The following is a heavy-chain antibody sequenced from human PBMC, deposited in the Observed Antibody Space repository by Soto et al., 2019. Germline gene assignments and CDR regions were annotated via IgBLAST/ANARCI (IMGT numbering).Heavy chain of an antibody. Sequence: ASVKVSCKASGYTFTSYGISWVRQAPGQGLEWMGWISAYNGNTNYAQKLQGRVTMTTDTSTSTAYMELRSLRSDDTAVYYCARDEDIVVVVAAFDIWGQGTMVTVS. D-gene: IGHD2-15*01. V-gene: IGHV1-18*01. CDR2: ISAYNGNT. J-gene: IGHJ3*02. CDR3: ARDEDIVVVVAAFDI. CDR1: GYTFTSYG.